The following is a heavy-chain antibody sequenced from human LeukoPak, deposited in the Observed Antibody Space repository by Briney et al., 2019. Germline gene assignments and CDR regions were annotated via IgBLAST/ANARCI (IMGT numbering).Heavy chain of an antibody. CDR2: ISVYNGDT. D-gene: IGHD1-26*01. V-gene: IGHV1-18*01. J-gene: IGHJ4*02. Sequence: ASVKVSCKASGYTFTSYGIVWVRQALGQGLEWMGWISVYNGDTNYAQKLQGRVTMTTDTSTSTAYMELRSLRSDDTAVYYCARSSMYYFDYWGQGTLVTVSS. CDR3: ARSSMYYFDY. CDR1: GYTFTSYG.